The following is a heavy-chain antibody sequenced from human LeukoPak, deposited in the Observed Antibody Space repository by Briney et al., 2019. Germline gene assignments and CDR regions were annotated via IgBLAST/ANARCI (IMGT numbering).Heavy chain of an antibody. J-gene: IGHJ4*02. Sequence: ASVKVSCKASGYTFTGHYMHWVRQAPGKGLEWMGGFDPEDGETIYAQKFQGRVTMTEDTSTDTAYMELSSLRSEDTAVYYCAATPVGATEIDYWGQGTLVTVSS. CDR3: AATPVGATEIDY. CDR1: GYTFTGHY. V-gene: IGHV1-24*01. CDR2: FDPEDGET. D-gene: IGHD1-26*01.